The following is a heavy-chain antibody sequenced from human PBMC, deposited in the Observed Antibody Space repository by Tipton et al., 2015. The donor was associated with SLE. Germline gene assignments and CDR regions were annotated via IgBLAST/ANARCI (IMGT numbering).Heavy chain of an antibody. Sequence: TLSLTCTVSGGAISTFYWSWIRQSAGKGLEWIGRIYSSGRTNYNPSLKSRVTMSVDTSRKQFSLKLPSVTAADTAVYYCARRGWVDAFDIWGQGTMVIVSS. CDR3: ARRGWVDAFDI. D-gene: IGHD6-19*01. CDR1: GGAISTFY. V-gene: IGHV4-4*07. CDR2: IYSSGRT. J-gene: IGHJ3*02.